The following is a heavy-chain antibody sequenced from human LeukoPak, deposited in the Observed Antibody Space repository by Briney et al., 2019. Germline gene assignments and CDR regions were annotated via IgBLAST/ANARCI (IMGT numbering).Heavy chain of an antibody. J-gene: IGHJ4*02. Sequence: ASVKVSCKASGYTFTGYYLHWVRQAPGQGLEWMGWISAYNGNTNYAQKLQGRVTMTTDTSTSTAYMELRSLRSDNTAVYYCARDLHRITMVRGAPFDYWGQGTLVTVSS. CDR2: ISAYNGNT. V-gene: IGHV1-18*04. CDR3: ARDLHRITMVRGAPFDY. CDR1: GYTFTGYY. D-gene: IGHD3-10*01.